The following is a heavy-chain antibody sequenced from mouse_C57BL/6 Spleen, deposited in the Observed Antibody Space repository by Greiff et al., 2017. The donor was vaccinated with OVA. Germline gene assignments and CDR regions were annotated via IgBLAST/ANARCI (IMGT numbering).Heavy chain of an antibody. Sequence: EVQGVESGGGLVKPGGSLKLSCAASGFTFSSYAMSWVRQTPEKRLEWVATISDGGSYTYYPDNVKGRFTISRDNAKNNLYLQMSHLKSEDTAMYYCARDRIYYGNYWYFDVWGTGTTVTVSS. V-gene: IGHV5-4*01. J-gene: IGHJ1*03. D-gene: IGHD2-1*01. CDR1: GFTFSSYA. CDR3: ARDRIYYGNYWYFDV. CDR2: ISDGGSYT.